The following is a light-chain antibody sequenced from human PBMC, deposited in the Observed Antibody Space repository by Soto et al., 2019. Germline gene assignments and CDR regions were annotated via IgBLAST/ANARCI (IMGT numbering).Light chain of an antibody. Sequence: DIQMTQSPSSLYASVGDRVTITCRASQSISKYLNWYQQRPGKAPKLLIYAASNLESGVPSRFSGSGSGTDFTLTISSLQPEDFATYYCQESYSRTFGQGTKVDI. CDR1: QSISKY. J-gene: IGKJ1*01. CDR2: AAS. CDR3: QESYSRT. V-gene: IGKV1-39*01.